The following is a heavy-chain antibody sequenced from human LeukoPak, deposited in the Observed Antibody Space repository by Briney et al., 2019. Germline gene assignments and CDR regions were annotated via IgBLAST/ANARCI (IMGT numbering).Heavy chain of an antibody. V-gene: IGHV3-30-3*01. CDR2: ISYDGSNK. CDR3: ARSVKRFGVVYGFDY. CDR1: GFTFSSYA. Sequence: GGSLRLSCAASGFTFSSYAMHWVRQAPGKGLEWVTVISYDGSNKYYADSVKGRFTISRDNSKNTLYLQMNSLRAEDTAVYYCARSVKRFGVVYGFDYWGQGTLVTVSS. D-gene: IGHD3-3*01. J-gene: IGHJ4*02.